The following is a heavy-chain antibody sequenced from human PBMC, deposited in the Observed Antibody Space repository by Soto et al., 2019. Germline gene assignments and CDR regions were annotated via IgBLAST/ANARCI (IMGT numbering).Heavy chain of an antibody. CDR3: ARDSLRIAAREFDY. CDR1: GFTFSTYA. J-gene: IGHJ4*02. Sequence: PGGSLRLSCAASGFTFSTYAMHWVRQAPGKGLEWVAVISSNGNNKYYADSVKGRFTISRDNSKNTLYVQMNSLRAEDTAVYYCARDSLRIAAREFDYWGRGTLVTVSS. V-gene: IGHV3-30-3*01. CDR2: ISSNGNNK. D-gene: IGHD6-6*01.